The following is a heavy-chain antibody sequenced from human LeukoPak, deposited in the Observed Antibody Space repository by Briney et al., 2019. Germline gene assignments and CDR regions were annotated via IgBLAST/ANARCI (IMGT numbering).Heavy chain of an antibody. CDR3: ARVGLSPRLKVSSGWYDY. Sequence: GASVKVSCKASGYTFTGCYMHWVRQAPGQGLEWMGRINPNSGGTNYAQKFQGRVTMTRDTSISTAYMELSRLRSDDTAVYYCARVGLSPRLKVSSGWYDYWGQGTLVTVSS. CDR1: GYTFTGCY. V-gene: IGHV1-2*06. D-gene: IGHD6-19*01. CDR2: INPNSGGT. J-gene: IGHJ4*02.